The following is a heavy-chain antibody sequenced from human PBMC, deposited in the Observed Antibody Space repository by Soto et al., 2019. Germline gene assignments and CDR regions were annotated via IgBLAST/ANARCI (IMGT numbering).Heavy chain of an antibody. CDR2: IYSGGHT. J-gene: IGHJ4*02. D-gene: IGHD3-22*01. CDR3: VREPGSSGHYFFDY. CDR1: GFTVSSNY. Sequence: EVQLVETGGGLIQPGGSLRLSCAASGFTVSSNYMSWVRQAPGKGLEWVSVIYSGGHTYYADSVKGRFTISRDKSENTLCLQMNSLRAEDTAVYYCVREPGSSGHYFFDYWGQGTLVTVSS. V-gene: IGHV3-53*02.